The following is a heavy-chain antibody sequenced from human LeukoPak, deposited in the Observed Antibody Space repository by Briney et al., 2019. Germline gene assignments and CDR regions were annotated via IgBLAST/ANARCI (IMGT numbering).Heavy chain of an antibody. CDR3: TRRVAITGTPKAYFDY. Sequence: SETLSLTCSVSGGSISGYYWSWIRQPPGKELEWIGYVYYGENTKYNPSLESRVTISLDTSKNQFSLRLNSVTTADTAVYFCTRRVAITGTPKAYFDYWGQGILVTVSS. D-gene: IGHD1-20*01. V-gene: IGHV4-59*08. CDR1: GGSISGYY. CDR2: VYYGENT. J-gene: IGHJ4*02.